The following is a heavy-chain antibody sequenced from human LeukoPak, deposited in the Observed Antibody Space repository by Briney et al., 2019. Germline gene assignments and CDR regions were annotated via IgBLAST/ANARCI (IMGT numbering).Heavy chain of an antibody. Sequence: PSQTLSLTCTVSGGSISSGDYYWSWIRQPPGKGLEWIGYIYYSGSTYYNPSLKSRVTISVDTSKNQFSLKLSSVTAADTAVYYCASLGIAAAGRVDYWGQGTLVTVFS. CDR2: IYYSGST. CDR1: GGSISSGDYY. V-gene: IGHV4-30-4*08. J-gene: IGHJ4*02. D-gene: IGHD6-13*01. CDR3: ASLGIAAAGRVDY.